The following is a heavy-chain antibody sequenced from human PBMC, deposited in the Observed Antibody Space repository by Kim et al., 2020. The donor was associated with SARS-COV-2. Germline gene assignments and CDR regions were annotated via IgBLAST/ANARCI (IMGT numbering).Heavy chain of an antibody. CDR2: T. D-gene: IGHD4-17*01. CDR3: ARGMTTVTPFDY. Sequence: TKSNPSLQSRVTISVDKSKNQFSLKLSSVTAADTAVYYCARGMTTVTPFDYWGQGTLVTVSS. V-gene: IGHV4-4*02. J-gene: IGHJ4*02.